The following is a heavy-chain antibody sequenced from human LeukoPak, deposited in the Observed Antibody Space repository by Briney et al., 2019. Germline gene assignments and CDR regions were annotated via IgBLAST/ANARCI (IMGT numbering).Heavy chain of an antibody. CDR3: AKDSLIAARPGGYYYYYMDV. Sequence: GGSLRLSCAASGFAFSSYGMHWVRQAPGKGLEWVAFIRYDGSNKYYADSVKGRFTISRDNSKNTLYLQMNSLRAEDTAVYYCAKDSLIAARPGGYYYYYMDVWGKGTTVTVSS. J-gene: IGHJ6*03. CDR1: GFAFSSYG. CDR2: IRYDGSNK. D-gene: IGHD6-6*01. V-gene: IGHV3-30*02.